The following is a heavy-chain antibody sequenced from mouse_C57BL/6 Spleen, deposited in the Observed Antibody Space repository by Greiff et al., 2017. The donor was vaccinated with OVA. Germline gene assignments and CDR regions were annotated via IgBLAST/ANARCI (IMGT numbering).Heavy chain of an antibody. Sequence: VQLQQSGPELVKPGASVKISCKASGYAFSSSWMNWVKQRPGKGLEWIGRIYPGDGDTNYNGKFKGKATLTADKSSSTAYMQLSSLTSEDSAVYFCARYYGWFAYWGQGTLVTVSA. CDR2: IYPGDGDT. V-gene: IGHV1-82*01. J-gene: IGHJ3*01. D-gene: IGHD1-1*02. CDR1: GYAFSSSW. CDR3: ARYYGWFAY.